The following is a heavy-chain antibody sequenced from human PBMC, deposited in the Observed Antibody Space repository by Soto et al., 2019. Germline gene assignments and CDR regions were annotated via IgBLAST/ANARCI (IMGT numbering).Heavy chain of an antibody. Sequence: EVQLLESGGGLVQPGGSLRLSCAASGFTFSSYAMSWVRQAPGKGLEWVSAISGSGGSTYYADSVKGRFTISRDNSKTTLYLQMNSLRAEDTAVYYCAKACGSPSRPLDYWGQGTLVTVSS. D-gene: IGHD2-2*01. CDR2: ISGSGGST. CDR3: AKACGSPSRPLDY. V-gene: IGHV3-23*01. J-gene: IGHJ4*02. CDR1: GFTFSSYA.